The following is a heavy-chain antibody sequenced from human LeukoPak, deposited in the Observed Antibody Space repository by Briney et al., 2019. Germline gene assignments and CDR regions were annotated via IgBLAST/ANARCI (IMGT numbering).Heavy chain of an antibody. V-gene: IGHV3-7*01. D-gene: IGHD6-13*01. CDR2: IKQDGSEK. CDR1: GFTFSSYW. Sequence: PGGSLRLSCAASGFTFSSYWMSWVRQAPGKGLEWVANIKQDGSEKYYVDSVKGRFTISRDNAKNSLYLQMNSLRAEDTAVYYCARDQAGYSSSWYYYFDYWGQGTLVTVSS. CDR3: ARDQAGYSSSWYYYFDY. J-gene: IGHJ4*02.